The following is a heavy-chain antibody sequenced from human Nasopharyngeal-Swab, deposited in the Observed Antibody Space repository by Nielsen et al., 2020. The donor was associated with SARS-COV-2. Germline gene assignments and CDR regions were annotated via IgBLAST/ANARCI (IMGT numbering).Heavy chain of an antibody. CDR1: GFSFSSYW. V-gene: IGHV3-7*01. J-gene: IGHJ4*02. CDR2: IKQDGSEK. Sequence: GESLKISCAASGFSFSSYWMNWVRQAPGKGLEWVANIKQDGSEKYYVDSVEGRFTISRDNAKNSLYLQINSLRAEDTAVYYCARDWGLSGSAGWGQGTLVTVSS. CDR3: ARDWGLSGSAG. D-gene: IGHD1-26*01.